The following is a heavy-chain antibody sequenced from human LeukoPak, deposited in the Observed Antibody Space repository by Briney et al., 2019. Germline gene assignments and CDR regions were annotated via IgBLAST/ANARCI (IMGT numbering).Heavy chain of an antibody. V-gene: IGHV1-2*02. CDR3: ARVRYRLAETYIDY. Sequence: ASVKVSCKASGYIFTGYYMHWVRQAAGQGLEWMGWINPNSGDTNYAQKFQGRVTMTRDTSISTAYLELSRLRSDDTAVYYCARVRYRLAETYIDYWGQGTLVTVSS. CDR2: INPNSGDT. D-gene: IGHD3-16*01. J-gene: IGHJ4*02. CDR1: GYIFTGYY.